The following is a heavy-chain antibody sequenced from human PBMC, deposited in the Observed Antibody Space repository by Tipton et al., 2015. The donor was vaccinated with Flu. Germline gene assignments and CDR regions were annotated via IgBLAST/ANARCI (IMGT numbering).Heavy chain of an antibody. Sequence: TLSLTCTVSGASISSGSYYWAWIRQPPGKGLEWVGSVYYSGTTYYNPSLKSRVTISVDTSKNQFSLKVSSVTAADTAVYYCAGEVLVGAQGVFDYWGQGTLVTVSS. CDR2: VYYSGTT. CDR3: AGEVLVGAQGVFDY. CDR1: GASISSGSYY. J-gene: IGHJ4*02. D-gene: IGHD1-26*01. V-gene: IGHV4-39*07.